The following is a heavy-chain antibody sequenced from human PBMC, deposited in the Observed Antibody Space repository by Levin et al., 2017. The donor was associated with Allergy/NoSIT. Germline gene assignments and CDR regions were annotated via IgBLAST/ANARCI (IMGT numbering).Heavy chain of an antibody. CDR3: VTESYFDNSGYFRDS. D-gene: IGHD3-22*01. V-gene: IGHV3-30-3*01. CDR1: AFTFSPYA. Sequence: GGSLRLSCAASAFTFSPYAMHWVRQAPGKGLEWVAVISHDGGHKDYADSVAGRLTISRDNSKNTLYLQMNSRRAEDTAIYFCVTESYFDNSGYFRDSWGPGTLVTVSS. CDR2: ISHDGGHK. J-gene: IGHJ5*02.